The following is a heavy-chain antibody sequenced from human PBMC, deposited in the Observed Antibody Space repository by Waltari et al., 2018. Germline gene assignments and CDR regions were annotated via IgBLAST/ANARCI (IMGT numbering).Heavy chain of an antibody. CDR2: IRGSGGST. CDR3: AKEDEHYYGMDV. J-gene: IGHJ6*02. V-gene: IGHV3-23*04. Sequence: EVQLVESGGGLIQPGGSLRLSCAASGFTFSSYALSWVRQAPGKGLEWVSAIRGSGGSTYYAASVKGRFTISRDNSKNTLYLQMNSLRAEDTAVYYCAKEDEHYYGMDVWGQGTTVTVSS. CDR1: GFTFSSYA.